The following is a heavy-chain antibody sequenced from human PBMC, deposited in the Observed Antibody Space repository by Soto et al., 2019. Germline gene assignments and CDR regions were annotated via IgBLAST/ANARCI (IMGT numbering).Heavy chain of an antibody. J-gene: IGHJ4*02. CDR1: CASIPYGGYS. D-gene: IGHD5-12*01. V-gene: IGHV4-30-2*01. CDR3: ARGGGYDPFDY. CDR2: ISHLGST. Sequence: QLQLHQSGSDLVKASQTLSLTCTLSCASIPYGGYSWSWIRQPPGKHLEWLGYISHLGSTFYNPSFQSRLTLSIDRGKNQFALKLASMTAADTAVYYCARGGGYDPFDYWGQGTLVTVAS.